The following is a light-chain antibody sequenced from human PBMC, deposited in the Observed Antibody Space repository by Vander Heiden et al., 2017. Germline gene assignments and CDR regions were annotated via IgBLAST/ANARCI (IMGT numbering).Light chain of an antibody. J-gene: IGKJ3*01. V-gene: IGKV2-28*01. CDR3: RQDPPTPRS. CDR2: VVS. CDR1: QSLMHSTGSNC. Sequence: DIVMNESPLSLPVTPGEPASISCRSSQSLMHSTGSNCLEWYLQTRGRAPQLLIYVVSKRFYAVPDTFTRRPSRTDFTLRIMIVDVDDVGVYFFRQDPPTPRSVGP.